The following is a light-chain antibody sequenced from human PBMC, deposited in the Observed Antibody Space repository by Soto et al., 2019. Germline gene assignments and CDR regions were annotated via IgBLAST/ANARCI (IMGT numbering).Light chain of an antibody. CDR1: QSVSSSY. Sequence: EIVLTQSPGTLSLSPGERATLSCRASQSVSSSYLAWYQQKPGQAPRLLIYGASSRATGIPDRFSGSGSGTDFTLTIIRLEPEDFAVYYCQQYGSSLGLTFGGGTKVEIK. J-gene: IGKJ4*01. CDR2: GAS. CDR3: QQYGSSLGLT. V-gene: IGKV3-20*01.